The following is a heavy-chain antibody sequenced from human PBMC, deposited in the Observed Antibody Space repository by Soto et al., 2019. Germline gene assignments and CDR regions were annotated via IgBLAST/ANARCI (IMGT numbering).Heavy chain of an antibody. V-gene: IGHV1-2*02. CDR3: AREPSLNLIASFDT. J-gene: IGHJ5*02. CDR2: INPNSGGT. D-gene: IGHD2-8*01. Sequence: ASVKVSCKASGYTFTGYYMHWVRQAPGQGLEWMGWINPNSGGTNYAQKFQGRVTMTRDTSISTAYMELSRLRSDDTAVYYCAREPSLNLIASFDTWGQGTLVTVSS. CDR1: GYTFTGYY.